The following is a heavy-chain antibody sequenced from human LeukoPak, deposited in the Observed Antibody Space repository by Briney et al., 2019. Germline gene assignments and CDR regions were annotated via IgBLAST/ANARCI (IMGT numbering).Heavy chain of an antibody. CDR1: GGSISSGSYY. CDR3: ARDRGHTSLDTLPASRITGTTPGWFDP. V-gene: IGHV4-61*02. D-gene: IGHD1-7*01. CDR2: IYTSGST. Sequence: SETLSLTCTVSGGSISSGSYYWSWIRQPAGKGLEWIGRIYTSGSTNYNPSLKSRVTISVDTSKNQFSLKLSSVTAADTAVYYCARDRGHTSLDTLPASRITGTTPGWFDPWGQGTLVTVSS. J-gene: IGHJ5*02.